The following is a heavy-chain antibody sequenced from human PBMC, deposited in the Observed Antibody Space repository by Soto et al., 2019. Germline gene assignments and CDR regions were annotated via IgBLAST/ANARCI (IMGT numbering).Heavy chain of an antibody. CDR3: VKDLTYYGSAPGSDYNPISDAY. Sequence: PSGTLSLTCAVYRGSFISYFWVWIRQPPGKGLDWIGDINHSVSINYNPSLKSRVTISADTSKNQFSLKLSSVTAADTAVYYCVKDLTYYGSAPGSDYNPISDAYWGQGTLVTVSS. D-gene: IGHD3-10*01. CDR2: INHSVSI. V-gene: IGHV4-34*01. J-gene: IGHJ4*02. CDR1: RGSFISYF.